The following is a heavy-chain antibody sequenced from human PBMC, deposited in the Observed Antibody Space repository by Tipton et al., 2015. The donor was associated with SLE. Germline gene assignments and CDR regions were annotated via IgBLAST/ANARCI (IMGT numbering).Heavy chain of an antibody. CDR2: IDYSGST. D-gene: IGHD6-13*01. CDR3: ARDKAGDFDS. CDR1: GGSMSSYY. V-gene: IGHV4-59*12. J-gene: IGHJ4*02. Sequence: TLSLTCTVSGGSMSSYYWSWIRQPPGKGLELIGYIDYSGSTNYNPSLMSRVTISIDTSKKQFSLRLTSVTAADTAIYYCARDKAGDFDSWGQGTLVTVSS.